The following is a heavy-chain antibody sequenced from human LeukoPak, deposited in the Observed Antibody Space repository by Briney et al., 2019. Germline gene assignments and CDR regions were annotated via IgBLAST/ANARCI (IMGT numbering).Heavy chain of an antibody. V-gene: IGHV3-48*01. J-gene: IGHJ4*02. CDR3: ASDSSIHYGY. D-gene: IGHD3-22*01. CDR1: GFTFWSYS. CDR2: INSGSSTT. Sequence: GGSLRLSCAASGFTFWSYSMHWVRQAPGKGLEWVSYINSGSSTTHYADSVKGRFTISRDDAKNSLYLQMSGLRAEDTAVYYCASDSSIHYGYWGQGTLVTVSS.